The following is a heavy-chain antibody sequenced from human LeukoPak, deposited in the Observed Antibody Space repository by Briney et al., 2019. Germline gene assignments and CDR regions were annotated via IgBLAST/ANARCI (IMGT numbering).Heavy chain of an antibody. CDR3: ARDTGDSSGYYGDY. V-gene: IGHV3-33*01. CDR2: IWYDGSNK. D-gene: IGHD3-22*01. CDR1: GFTFSSYG. Sequence: PGGSLRLSCAAPGFTFSSYGMHWVRQAPGKGLEWVAVIWYDGSNKYYADSVKGRFTISRDNSKNTLYLEMNSLRAEDTAVYYCARDTGDSSGYYGDYWGQGTLVTVSS. J-gene: IGHJ4*02.